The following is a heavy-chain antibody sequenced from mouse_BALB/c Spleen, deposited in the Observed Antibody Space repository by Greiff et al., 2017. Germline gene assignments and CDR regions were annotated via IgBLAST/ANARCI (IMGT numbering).Heavy chain of an antibody. J-gene: IGHJ2*01. CDR1: GYTFTSYY. V-gene: IGHV1-53*01. CDR3: AREGGSYFDY. CDR2: INPSNGGT. Sequence: QVQLQQSGAELVKPGASVKLSCKASGYTFTSYYMYWVKQRPGQGLEWIGEINPSNGGTNFNEKFKSKATLTVDKSSSTAYMQLSSLTSEDSAVYYCAREGGSYFDYWGQGTTLTVSS.